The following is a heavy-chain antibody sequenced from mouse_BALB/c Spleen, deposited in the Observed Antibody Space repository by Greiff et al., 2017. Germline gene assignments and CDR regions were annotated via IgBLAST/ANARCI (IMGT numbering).Heavy chain of an antibody. CDR3: AKKDGNWRYFDV. D-gene: IGHD2-1*01. J-gene: IGHJ1*01. V-gene: IGHV2-5-1*01. CDR2: IWRGGST. Sequence: VQLQQSGPSLVQPSQSLSITCTVSGFSLTSYGVHWVRQSPGKGLEWLGVIWRGGSTDYNAAFMSRLSITKDNSKSQVFFKMNSMQADDTAIYYCAKKDGNWRYFDVWGAGTTVTVSA. CDR1: GFSLTSYG.